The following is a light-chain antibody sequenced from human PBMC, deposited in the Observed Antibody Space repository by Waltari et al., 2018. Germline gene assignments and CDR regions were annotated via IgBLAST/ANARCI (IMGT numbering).Light chain of an antibody. J-gene: IGLJ1*01. CDR2: GVS. CDR3: SSYTNIITYV. Sequence: QSALTQPASVSGSPGQSITISCTGTSSDVDNYNFVSWYQQHPGKAPKLMIYGVSKQPAGVSDRFSGSKSVNTASLTISGLQAEDEADYYCSSYTNIITYVFGTGTKVTVL. V-gene: IGLV2-14*01. CDR1: SSDVDNYNF.